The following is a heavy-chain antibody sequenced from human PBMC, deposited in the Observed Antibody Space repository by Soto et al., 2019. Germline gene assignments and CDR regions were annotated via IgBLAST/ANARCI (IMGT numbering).Heavy chain of an antibody. V-gene: IGHV3-23*01. CDR1: GFTFSIHG. CDR2: IDSGGGIT. J-gene: IGHJ4*02. D-gene: IGHD3-22*01. CDR3: AKARDSGSYRPCDH. Sequence: GGSLRLSCAASGFTFSIHGMSWLRQAPGKGLEWVSAIDSGGGITNYVDSVKGRFTMSRDNSKDTLFLQMNGLRAEDTAVYYCAKARDSGSYRPCDHWGPGTLVTVS.